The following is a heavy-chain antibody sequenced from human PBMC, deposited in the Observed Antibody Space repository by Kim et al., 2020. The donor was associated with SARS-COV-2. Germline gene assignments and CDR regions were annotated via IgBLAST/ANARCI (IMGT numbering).Heavy chain of an antibody. CDR3: AKTLVQGGPRYAMDV. J-gene: IGHJ6*02. Sequence: PSLQSRVTISADTSKNQVSLKVTSVTAADTAVYYCAKTLVQGGPRYAMDVWGQGTTVTVSS. V-gene: IGHV4-59*01. D-gene: IGHD3-10*01.